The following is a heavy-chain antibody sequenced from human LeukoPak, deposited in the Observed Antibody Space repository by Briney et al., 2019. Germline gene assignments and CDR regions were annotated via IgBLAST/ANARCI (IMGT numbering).Heavy chain of an antibody. CDR2: ISSSSSYI. V-gene: IGHV3-21*01. CDR1: GFTFSSYS. CDR3: ARAPRAAPGPYDSSGPPDY. D-gene: IGHD3-22*01. J-gene: IGHJ4*02. Sequence: GGSLRLSCAASGFTFSSYSMNWVRQAPGKGLEWVSSISSSSSYIYYADSVKGRFTISRDNAKNSLYLQMNSLRAEDTAVYYCARAPRAAPGPYDSSGPPDYWGQGTLVTVSS.